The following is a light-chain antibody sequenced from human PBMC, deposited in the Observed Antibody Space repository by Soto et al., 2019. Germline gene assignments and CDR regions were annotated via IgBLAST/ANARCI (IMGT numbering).Light chain of an antibody. CDR2: GAS. Sequence: IVMTQSPATLSVSPGERATLSCRASQSVKNNLAWYQQKPGQAPRLLIYGASTRATGIPARFSGSGSGIEFTLTISILQSEDSALYYCHQYNNSPPLTFGGGTRVEIK. V-gene: IGKV3-15*01. CDR1: QSVKNN. CDR3: HQYNNSPPLT. J-gene: IGKJ4*01.